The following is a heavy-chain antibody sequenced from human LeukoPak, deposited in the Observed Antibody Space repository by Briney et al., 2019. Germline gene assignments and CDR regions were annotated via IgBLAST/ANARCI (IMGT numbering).Heavy chain of an antibody. CDR1: GFTFSSYG. Sequence: GGTLRLSCEASGFTFSSYGMHWVRQAPGKGLEWVAVIWHDGSNKYYADSVKGRFTISRDNSKNTLYLQMNSLRAEDTAVYYCARDKDQQLVLGGMDVWGQGTTVTVSS. J-gene: IGHJ6*02. D-gene: IGHD6-13*01. V-gene: IGHV3-33*01. CDR2: IWHDGSNK. CDR3: ARDKDQQLVLGGMDV.